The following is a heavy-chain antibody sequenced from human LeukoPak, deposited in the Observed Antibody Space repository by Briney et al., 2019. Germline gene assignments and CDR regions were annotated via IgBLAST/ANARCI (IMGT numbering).Heavy chain of an antibody. V-gene: IGHV3-9*01. CDR1: GFTFSDYY. Sequence: GGSLRLSCAASGFTFSDYYMSWFRQAPGKGLEWVSSISWNSGIIDYADSVKGRFTISRDNAKNSLYLQMNSLRVEDTAFYYCAKDRFFYDSGSKANWGQGTLVTVSS. CDR3: AKDRFFYDSGSKAN. CDR2: ISWNSGII. D-gene: IGHD3-22*01. J-gene: IGHJ4*02.